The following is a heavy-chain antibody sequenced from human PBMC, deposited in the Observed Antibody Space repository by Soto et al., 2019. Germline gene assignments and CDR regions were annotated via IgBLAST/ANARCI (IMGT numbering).Heavy chain of an antibody. CDR2: IYYSGST. CDR3: ARRARGSSSFYYYYYMDV. CDR1: GGSVSSYY. J-gene: IGHJ6*03. V-gene: IGHV4-59*08. Sequence: SETLSLTCTVSGGSVSSYYWSWIRQPPGKGLEWIGYIYYSGSTDYNASLKSRVTMSVDTSKNQFSLKLSSVTAADTAVYYCARRARGSSSFYYYYYMDVWGKGITVTVSS. D-gene: IGHD6-6*01.